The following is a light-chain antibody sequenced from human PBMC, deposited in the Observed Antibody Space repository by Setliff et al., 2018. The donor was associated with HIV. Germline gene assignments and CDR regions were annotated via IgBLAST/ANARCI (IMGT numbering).Light chain of an antibody. Sequence: LTQPPSVSGAPGQMVTISCIGSSSNIGAGYDVHWYQQVPGTAPKLLIFDNHIRPSGVPDRFSGSKSGTSASLAITGLQAEDEADYYCQSYDSSLSGYVFGIGTKVTVL. CDR3: QSYDSSLSGYV. J-gene: IGLJ1*01. CDR2: DNH. CDR1: SSNIGAGYD. V-gene: IGLV1-40*01.